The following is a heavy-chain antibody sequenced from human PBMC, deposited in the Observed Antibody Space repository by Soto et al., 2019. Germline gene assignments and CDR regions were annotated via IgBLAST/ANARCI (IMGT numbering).Heavy chain of an antibody. V-gene: IGHV3-33*01. CDR1: AFSFNYYG. J-gene: IGHJ4*02. CDR2: IRYDGNNK. Sequence: GGSLRLSCAASAFSFNYYGMHWVRQAPGKGLEWVAAIRYDGNNKEYADSVKGRFTISRDNPKNTLYLQMNSLRAEDTAVYYCARDVFSQGSYYFDLWGQGTLVTVSS. CDR3: ARDVFSQGSYYFDL.